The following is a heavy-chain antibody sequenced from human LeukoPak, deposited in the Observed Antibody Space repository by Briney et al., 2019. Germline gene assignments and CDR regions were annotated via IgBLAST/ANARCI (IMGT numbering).Heavy chain of an antibody. CDR2: IYSSGST. CDR1: GASISGSGYY. J-gene: IGHJ4*02. Sequence: QSSETLSLTCTVSGASISGSGYYWGWLRQPPGKGLEWIGRIYSSGSTYYNASLQSRVIISIETSKNQISLRLNSVTAADTAMYYCAKSGGYGLIDYWGQGTLVTVSS. D-gene: IGHD1-26*01. CDR3: AKSGGYGLIDY. V-gene: IGHV4-39*01.